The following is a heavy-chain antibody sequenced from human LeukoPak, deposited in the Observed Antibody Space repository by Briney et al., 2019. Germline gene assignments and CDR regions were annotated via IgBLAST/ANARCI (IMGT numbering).Heavy chain of an antibody. D-gene: IGHD3-3*01. Sequence: GGSLRLSCAASRFTFSSYAMSWVRQAPGKGLEWVSAISGSGGSTYYADSVKGRFTISRDNSRNTLYLQMNSLRAEDTAVYYCAKGLRFLDYYYYYMDVWGKGTTVTVSS. CDR1: RFTFSSYA. CDR3: AKGLRFLDYYYYYMDV. V-gene: IGHV3-23*01. J-gene: IGHJ6*03. CDR2: ISGSGGST.